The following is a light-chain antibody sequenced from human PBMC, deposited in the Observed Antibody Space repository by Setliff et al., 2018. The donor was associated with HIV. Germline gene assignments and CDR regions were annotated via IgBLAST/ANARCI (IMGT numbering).Light chain of an antibody. V-gene: IGKV1-5*03. J-gene: IGKJ1*01. CDR3: QQYNSYSKT. CDR1: QSVSTW. Sequence: DIQMTQSPSTLSASVGDRVTITCRASQSVSTWLAWYQHKPGKAPKLLISKASSLESGVPSRFSGSGSGTEFTLTISSLQPDDFATYYCQQYNSYSKTFGQGTKVDIK. CDR2: KAS.